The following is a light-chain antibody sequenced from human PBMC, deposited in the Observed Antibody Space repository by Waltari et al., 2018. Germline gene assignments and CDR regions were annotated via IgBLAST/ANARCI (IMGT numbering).Light chain of an antibody. V-gene: IGLV2-14*03. J-gene: IGLJ2*01. Sequence: QSALTQPDSVSGSPGQSITLHCTGTSSDLRGYNYVTCYQQVPGKAPKLIIYDVSNRPSGVSSRFSGSKSGNTASLTISGLQAEDEANYYCSSYIDSSTLELFGGGTSLTVL. CDR3: SSYIDSSTLEL. CDR1: SSDLRGYNY. CDR2: DVS.